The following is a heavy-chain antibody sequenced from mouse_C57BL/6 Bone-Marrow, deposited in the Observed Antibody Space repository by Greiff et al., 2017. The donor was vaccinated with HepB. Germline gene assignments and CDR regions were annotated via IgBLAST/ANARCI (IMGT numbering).Heavy chain of an antibody. CDR3: TRGVNWGNFDY. J-gene: IGHJ2*01. V-gene: IGHV5-9-1*02. CDR1: GFTFSSYA. Sequence: EVKVVESGEGLVKPGGSLKLSCAASGFTFSSYAMSWVRQTPEKRLEWVAYISSGGDYIYYADTVKGRFTISRDNARNTLYLQMSSLKSEDTAMYYCTRGVNWGNFDYWGQGTTLTVSS. D-gene: IGHD4-1*01. CDR2: ISSGGDYI.